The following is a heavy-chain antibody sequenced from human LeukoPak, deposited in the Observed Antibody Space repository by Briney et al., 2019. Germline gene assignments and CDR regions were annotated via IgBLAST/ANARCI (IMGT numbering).Heavy chain of an antibody. CDR2: VRYDGSQK. CDR1: GFTFSSYA. CDR3: AKGGARLHSYYFDY. D-gene: IGHD1-26*01. J-gene: IGHJ4*02. V-gene: IGHV3-30*02. Sequence: GGSLRLSCAASGFTFSSYAMSWVRQAPGKGLDWVAFVRYDGSQKYYADSVKGRFTLSRDNSKNTLYLQMNSLRAEDTAVFYCAKGGARLHSYYFDYWGQGTLVTVSS.